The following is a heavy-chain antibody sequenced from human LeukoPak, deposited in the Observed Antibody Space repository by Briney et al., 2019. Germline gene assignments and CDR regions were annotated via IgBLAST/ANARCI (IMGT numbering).Heavy chain of an antibody. CDR2: ISGSGGST. Sequence: GGSLRLSCAASGFTFSSYAMNWVRQAPGKGLEWVSSISGSGGSTHYADSVKGRFTISRDNSNNTLYLQMNSLRAEDTAAYYCAKETVGGYYDSSGSFDCWGQGTLVTVSS. CDR1: GFTFSSYA. J-gene: IGHJ4*02. D-gene: IGHD3-22*01. CDR3: AKETVGGYYDSSGSFDC. V-gene: IGHV3-23*01.